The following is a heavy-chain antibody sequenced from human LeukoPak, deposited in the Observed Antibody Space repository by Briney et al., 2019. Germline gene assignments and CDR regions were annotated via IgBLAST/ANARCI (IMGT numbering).Heavy chain of an antibody. D-gene: IGHD3-22*01. CDR3: ARVGYDRRGYYVQ. CDR2: ISSSSSYI. J-gene: IGHJ4*02. Sequence: GGPLRLSCAASGFTFSSYSMNWVRQAPGKGLEWVSSISSSSSYIYYADSVKGRFTISRDNAKNSLYLQMNSLRAEDTAVYYCARVGYDRRGYYVQWGQGTLVTVSS. V-gene: IGHV3-21*01. CDR1: GFTFSSYS.